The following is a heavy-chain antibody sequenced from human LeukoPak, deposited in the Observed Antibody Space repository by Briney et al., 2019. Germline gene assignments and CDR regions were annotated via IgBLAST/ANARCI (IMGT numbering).Heavy chain of an antibody. CDR1: GYTFTSYG. V-gene: IGHV1-18*01. Sequence: GASVKVSCKASGYTFTSYGISWVRQAPGQGLEWMGWISAYNGNTNYAQKLQGRVTMTTDTSTSTAYMELRSLRSYDTAVYYCARAYCSSTSCYTEGWFDPWGQGTLVTVSS. J-gene: IGHJ5*02. CDR2: ISAYNGNT. CDR3: ARAYCSSTSCYTEGWFDP. D-gene: IGHD2-2*02.